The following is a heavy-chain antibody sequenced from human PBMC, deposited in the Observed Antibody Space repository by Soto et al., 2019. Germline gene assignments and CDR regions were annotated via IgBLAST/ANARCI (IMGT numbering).Heavy chain of an antibody. CDR1: GGYISSYY. J-gene: IGHJ4*02. CDR3: ARGEDAYYYGSGSYFDY. Sequence: QVQLQESGPGLVKPSETLSLTCTVSGGYISSYYWSWIRQPAGKGLEWIGRIYTSGSTNYNPSLKSRVTMSVDTSKNQFSLKLSSVTAADTAVYYCARGEDAYYYGSGSYFDYWGQGTLVTVSS. CDR2: IYTSGST. D-gene: IGHD3-10*01. V-gene: IGHV4-4*07.